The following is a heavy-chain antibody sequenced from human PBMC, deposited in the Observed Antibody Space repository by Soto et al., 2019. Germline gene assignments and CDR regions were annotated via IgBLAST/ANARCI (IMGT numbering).Heavy chain of an antibody. CDR2: ISSSGSTI. D-gene: IGHD5-12*01. V-gene: IGHV3-48*03. Sequence: HPGVSLRLSCSAAGFTFSSYEMNWVRQAPGKGLEWVSYISSSGSTIYYADSVKGRFTISRDNAKNSLYLQMNSLRAEDTAVYYCARDRYIVVIPGDYYYGMDVWGQGTTVTVSS. CDR1: GFTFSSYE. J-gene: IGHJ6*02. CDR3: ARDRYIVVIPGDYYYGMDV.